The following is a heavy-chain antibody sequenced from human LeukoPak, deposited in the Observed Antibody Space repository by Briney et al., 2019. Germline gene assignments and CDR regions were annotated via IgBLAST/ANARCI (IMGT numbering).Heavy chain of an antibody. V-gene: IGHV3-23*01. Sequence: PGGSLRLSCAASGFTFSSYAMSWVRQAPGKGLEWVSAISGSGGSTYYADSVKGRFTISRDNAKNTLYLEMNSLRAEDTAVYYCAKGSSSWYFSFDYWGQGTLVTVSS. CDR1: GFTFSSYA. CDR3: AKGSSSWYFSFDY. D-gene: IGHD6-13*01. J-gene: IGHJ4*02. CDR2: ISGSGGST.